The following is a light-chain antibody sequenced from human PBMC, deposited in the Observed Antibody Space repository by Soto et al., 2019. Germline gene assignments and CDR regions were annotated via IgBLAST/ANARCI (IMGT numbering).Light chain of an antibody. J-gene: IGKJ5*01. Sequence: EIVMTQSPLTLPVTPGEPASISCRSSQSLLYNNTYNYLDWYVQKPGQSPQLLIYFGSNRAPGVPDRFSGSGSGTDFTLKINIVEAEDVGTYYCMQALQSLTFGQGTRLEIQ. V-gene: IGKV2-28*01. CDR3: MQALQSLT. CDR1: QSLLYNNTYNY. CDR2: FGS.